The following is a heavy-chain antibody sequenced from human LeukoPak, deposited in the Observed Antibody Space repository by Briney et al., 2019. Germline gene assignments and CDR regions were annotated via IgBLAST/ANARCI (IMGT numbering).Heavy chain of an antibody. Sequence: ASVKVSSKASGYTCTSYGISWVRQAPGQGLEWMGWISAYNGNTNYAQKPKGRVTMTTDTSTSTAYMELRSLRSDDTAVYYCARDVVGTSYYYYYMDVWGKGTTVTVSS. CDR1: GYTCTSYG. D-gene: IGHD2-2*01. CDR3: ARDVVGTSYYYYYMDV. V-gene: IGHV1-18*01. CDR2: ISAYNGNT. J-gene: IGHJ6*03.